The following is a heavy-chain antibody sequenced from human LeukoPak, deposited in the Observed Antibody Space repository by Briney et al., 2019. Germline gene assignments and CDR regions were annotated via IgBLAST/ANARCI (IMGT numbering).Heavy chain of an antibody. D-gene: IGHD3-22*01. Sequence: SETVSLTCSVSGASISNYYWSWIRQPPGKGLEWIGYIYYSGSTNYNPSLKSRVTISVDTSKNQFSLRLSSVTAADTAVYYCARHRYYYDSSGYYYQPWGQGTLVTVSS. CDR2: IYYSGST. V-gene: IGHV4-59*01. J-gene: IGHJ5*02. CDR3: ARHRYYYDSSGYYYQP. CDR1: GASISNYY.